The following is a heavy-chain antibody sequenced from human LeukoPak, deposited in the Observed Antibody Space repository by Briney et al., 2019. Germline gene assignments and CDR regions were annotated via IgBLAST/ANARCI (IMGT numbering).Heavy chain of an antibody. Sequence: SETLSLTCTVSGGSISSSSHYWGWIRQPPGKGLEWIGSLHYSGSTYYTPSLKIRVTISVDTSKNQFSLKLSSVTAADTAVYYCVRTYCSSSSCLQYYFDYWGQGTLVTVSS. D-gene: IGHD2-2*01. V-gene: IGHV4-39*01. CDR1: GGSISSSSHY. CDR2: LHYSGST. CDR3: VRTYCSSSSCLQYYFDY. J-gene: IGHJ4*02.